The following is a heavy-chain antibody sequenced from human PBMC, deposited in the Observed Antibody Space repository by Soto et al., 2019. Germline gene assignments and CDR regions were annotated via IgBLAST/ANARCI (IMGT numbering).Heavy chain of an antibody. D-gene: IGHD3-22*01. CDR1: GGSISSSSYY. J-gene: IGHJ4*02. V-gene: IGHV4-39*01. CDR2: IYYSGST. CDR3: ASVDSSGYYLLFDY. Sequence: PSETLSLTCTVSGGSISSSSYYWGWIRQPPGKGLEWIGSIYYSGSTYYNPSLKSRVTISVDTSKNQFSLKLSSVTAADTAVYYCASVDSSGYYLLFDYWGQGTLVTVSS.